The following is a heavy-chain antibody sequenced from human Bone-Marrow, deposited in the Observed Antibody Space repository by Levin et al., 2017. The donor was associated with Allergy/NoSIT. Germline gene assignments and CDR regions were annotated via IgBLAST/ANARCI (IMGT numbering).Heavy chain of an antibody. CDR1: GGSFTSST. Sequence: RGESLKISCKASGGSFTSSTLSWVRQAPGQGLEWVGRVIPLLGVPDYAQKFQGRVTISADTSTTTVYMELSSLRSEDTPMYFCVRERGDFYDSSTFHSNFDYWGQGTLVTVSS. D-gene: IGHD3-22*01. CDR2: VIPLLGVP. V-gene: IGHV1-69*04. CDR3: VRERGDFYDSSTFHSNFDY. J-gene: IGHJ4*02.